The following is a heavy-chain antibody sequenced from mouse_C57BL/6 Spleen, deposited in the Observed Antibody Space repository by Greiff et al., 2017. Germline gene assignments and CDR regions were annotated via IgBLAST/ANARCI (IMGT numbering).Heavy chain of an antibody. Sequence: LQQSGAELVRPGASVKMSCKASGYTFTSYNMHWVKQTPRQGLEWIGAIYPGNGDTSYNQKFKGKATLTVYKSSSTAYMQLSSLTSEDSAVYFWARRGGSSLFWYFDVWGTGTTVTVSS. CDR2: IYPGNGDT. D-gene: IGHD1-1*01. V-gene: IGHV1-12*01. CDR1: GYTFTSYN. CDR3: ARRGGSSLFWYFDV. J-gene: IGHJ1*03.